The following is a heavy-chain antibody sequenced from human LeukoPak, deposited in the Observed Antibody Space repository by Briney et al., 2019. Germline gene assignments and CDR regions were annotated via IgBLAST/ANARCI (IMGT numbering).Heavy chain of an antibody. CDR1: GFTFSDYH. CDR2: ISSSGSTI. CDR3: ARDSKQWLPSIFDY. D-gene: IGHD6-19*01. V-gene: IGHV3-11*01. J-gene: IGHJ4*02. Sequence: GGSLRLSCAASGFTFSDYHMSWIRQAPGKGLEWVSYISSSGSTIYYADSVKGRFTISRDNAKNSLYLQMNSQRAEDTAVYYCARDSKQWLPSIFDYWGQGTLVTVSS.